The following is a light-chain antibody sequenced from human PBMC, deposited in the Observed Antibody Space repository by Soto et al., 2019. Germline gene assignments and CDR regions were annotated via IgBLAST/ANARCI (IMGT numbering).Light chain of an antibody. J-gene: IGKJ2*01. V-gene: IGKV1-8*01. CDR3: QQYNSFPQT. CDR2: RAS. Sequence: AIRMTQSPSSFSASTGDRVTITCRATQGISNYLAWYQQKPGKAPKLLIYRASVLESGVLSRFIGGGSGTNFSLTISYLQSEDFATYYCQQYNSFPQTFGQGTKLEIK. CDR1: QGISNY.